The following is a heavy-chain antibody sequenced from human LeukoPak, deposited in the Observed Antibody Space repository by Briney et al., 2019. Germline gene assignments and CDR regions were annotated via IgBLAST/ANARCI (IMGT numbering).Heavy chain of an antibody. V-gene: IGHV3-7*01. CDR2: IKQDGSEK. D-gene: IGHD6-13*01. Sequence: GGSLRLSCAASGFTFRNNWMSWVRQAPGKGLEWVANIKQDGSEKYYVDSVKGRFTISRDNAKNSLYLQMNSLRAEDTAVYYCARVATAGPKNWFDPWGQGTLVTVSS. CDR1: GFTFRNNW. CDR3: ARVATAGPKNWFDP. J-gene: IGHJ5*02.